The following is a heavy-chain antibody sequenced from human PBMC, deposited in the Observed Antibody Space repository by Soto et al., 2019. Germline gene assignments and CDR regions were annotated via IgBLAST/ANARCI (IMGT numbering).Heavy chain of an antibody. D-gene: IGHD3-10*01. J-gene: IGHJ4*02. Sequence: PGESLKISCKGFGYSFSTYWIAWVRQMPGKGLEWMGIIYPGDSDSRYSPSFQGQVTISADKSISAVYLQWSSLKASDTAMYFCARHGAYYYGSGSSFDYWGQGTLVTVSS. CDR2: IYPGDSDS. CDR1: GYSFSTYW. V-gene: IGHV5-51*01. CDR3: ARHGAYYYGSGSSFDY.